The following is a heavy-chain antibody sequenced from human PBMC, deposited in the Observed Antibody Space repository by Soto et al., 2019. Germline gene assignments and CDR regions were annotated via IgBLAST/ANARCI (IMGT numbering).Heavy chain of an antibody. Sequence: QLHLVQSGAVVKKPGASVTVSCSASGYPVTAYYMHWVRQAPGRGLEWMGGINPATGAAKYTQTFQGRVTMPRDTSTRTVFMELSGRASEEAAVFYCARGGGVGVAGSAAFDMWGQGTLVTVSS. J-gene: IGHJ3*02. V-gene: IGHV1-2*02. CDR2: INPATGAA. CDR3: ARGGGVGVAGSAAFDM. D-gene: IGHD3-3*01. CDR1: GYPVTAYY.